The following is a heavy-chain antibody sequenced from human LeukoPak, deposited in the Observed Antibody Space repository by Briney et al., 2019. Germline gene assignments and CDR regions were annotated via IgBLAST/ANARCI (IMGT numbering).Heavy chain of an antibody. CDR2: IYYTGST. J-gene: IGHJ4*02. CDR3: ARHALYSSSWYFFDH. Sequence: SETLSLTCTVSGDSISSANYFWAWIRQPPGKGLEGIGTIYYTGSTYYNPSLDSRLTMSVATSKNQFSLKLTSGTAADTAVYYCARHALYSSSWYFFDHWGQGTLVTVSS. D-gene: IGHD6-13*01. V-gene: IGHV4-39*01. CDR1: GDSISSANYF.